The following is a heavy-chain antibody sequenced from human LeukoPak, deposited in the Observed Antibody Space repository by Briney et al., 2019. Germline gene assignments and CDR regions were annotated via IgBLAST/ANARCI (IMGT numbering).Heavy chain of an antibody. J-gene: IGHJ3*02. CDR1: GFTFSSYA. V-gene: IGHV3-23*01. D-gene: IGHD3-22*01. Sequence: GGSLRLSCAASGFTFSSYAMSWVRQAPGKGLEWVSAISGSGGSTYYADSVKGRFTISRDNAKNSLYLQMNSLRAEDTAVYYCARDLPPLGYYDSSGCAFDIWGQGTMVTVSS. CDR3: ARDLPPLGYYDSSGCAFDI. CDR2: ISGSGGST.